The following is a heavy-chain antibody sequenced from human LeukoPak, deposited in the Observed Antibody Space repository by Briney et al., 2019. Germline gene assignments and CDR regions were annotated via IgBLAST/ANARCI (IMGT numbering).Heavy chain of an antibody. Sequence: ASVNVSFKASGYTFTIYYMHWVRQAPGQGLEWMGIINPSGGSTSYAQKFQGRVTMTRDTSTSTVYMELSSLRSEDTAVYYCARQIGSGGSYYRDGGLDYWGQGTLVTVSS. CDR2: INPSGGST. V-gene: IGHV1-46*01. D-gene: IGHD1-26*01. J-gene: IGHJ4*02. CDR3: ARQIGSGGSYYRDGGLDY. CDR1: GYTFTIYY.